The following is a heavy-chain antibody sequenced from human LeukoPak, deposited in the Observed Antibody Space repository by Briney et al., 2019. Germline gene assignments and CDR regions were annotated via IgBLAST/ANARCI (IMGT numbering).Heavy chain of an antibody. J-gene: IGHJ4*02. D-gene: IGHD3-16*01. CDR3: ARVGINYVWGSYYDY. Sequence: SETLSLTCTVSGGSISSSSYYWGWIRQPPGKGLEWIGSIYYSGSTYYNPSLKSRVTISVDTSKNQFSLKLSSVTAADTAVYYCARVGINYVWGSYYDYWGQGTLVTVSS. CDR1: GGSISSSSYY. V-gene: IGHV4-39*07. CDR2: IYYSGST.